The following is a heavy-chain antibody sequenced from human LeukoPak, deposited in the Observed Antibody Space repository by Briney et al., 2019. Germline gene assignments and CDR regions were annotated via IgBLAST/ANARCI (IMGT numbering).Heavy chain of an antibody. CDR3: ARSGPPTYYDSSGQPFNWFDP. Sequence: SQTLSLTCAISGDSVPSNSAAWNWIRQSPSRGLEWLGRTYYRSKWYNDYAVSVKSRITINPDTSKNQFSLQLNSVTPEDTAVYYCARSGPPTYYDSSGQPFNWFDPWGQGTLVTVSS. CDR2: TYYRSKWYN. CDR1: GDSVPSNSAA. J-gene: IGHJ5*02. V-gene: IGHV6-1*01. D-gene: IGHD3-22*01.